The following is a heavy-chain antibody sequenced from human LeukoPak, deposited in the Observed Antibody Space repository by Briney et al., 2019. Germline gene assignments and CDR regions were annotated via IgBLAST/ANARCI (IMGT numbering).Heavy chain of an antibody. CDR3: ARADGTIYYFDS. D-gene: IGHD5-24*01. CDR1: GGSISSRAYY. CDR2: IYYSGST. J-gene: IGHJ4*02. V-gene: IGHV4-31*01. Sequence: SQTLSLTCTVSGGSISSRAYYWSWIRQHPGKGPEWIGYIYYSGSTYYNPSLKSQVIISLNTSKTQFSLKLGSVTAADTAVYYCARADGTIYYFDSWGQGTVVTVSS.